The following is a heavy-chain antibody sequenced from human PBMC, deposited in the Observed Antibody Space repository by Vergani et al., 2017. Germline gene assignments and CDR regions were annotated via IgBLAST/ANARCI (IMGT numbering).Heavy chain of an antibody. CDR3: AKDAHYYGSGSYPYYFDY. Sequence: QVQLVESGGGVVQPGGSLRLSCAASGFTFSSYGMHWVRQAPGKGLEWVAFIRYDGSNKYYAESVKGRFTISRDNSKNTLYLQMNSLRAEDTAVYYCAKDAHYYGSGSYPYYFDYWGQGTLVTVSS. D-gene: IGHD3-10*01. V-gene: IGHV3-30*02. CDR1: GFTFSSYG. CDR2: IRYDGSNK. J-gene: IGHJ4*02.